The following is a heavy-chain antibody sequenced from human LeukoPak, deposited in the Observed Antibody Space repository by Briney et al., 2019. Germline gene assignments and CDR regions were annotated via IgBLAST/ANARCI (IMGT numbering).Heavy chain of an antibody. CDR2: INHSGGT. CDR3: ARPPYFYDSDDDFWARGTLVKDY. D-gene: IGHD3-22*01. Sequence: PSETLSLTCAVYGGSFSGYYWSWIRQPPGKGLEWIGEINHSGGTNYNPSLKSRVTISVDTSKNQFSLKLSSVTAADTAVYYCARPPYFYDSDDDFWARGTLVKDYWGQGILVTVSS. V-gene: IGHV4-34*01. J-gene: IGHJ4*02. CDR1: GGSFSGYY.